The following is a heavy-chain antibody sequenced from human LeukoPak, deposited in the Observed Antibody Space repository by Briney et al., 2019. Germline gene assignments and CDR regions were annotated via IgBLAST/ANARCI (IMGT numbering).Heavy chain of an antibody. CDR1: GGTFSSYA. CDR3: ARAHQGASSFDYYYYYMDV. Sequence: GSSVKVSCKASGGTFSSYAISWVRQAPGQGLEWMGGIIPIFGTANYAQKFQGRVTITADKSTSTAYMELSSLRSEDTAAYYCARAHQGASSFDYYYYYMDVWGKGTTVTVSS. D-gene: IGHD1-26*01. V-gene: IGHV1-69*06. J-gene: IGHJ6*03. CDR2: IIPIFGTA.